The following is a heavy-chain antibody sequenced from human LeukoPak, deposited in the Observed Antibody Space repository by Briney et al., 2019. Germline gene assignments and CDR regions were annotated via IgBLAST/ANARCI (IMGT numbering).Heavy chain of an antibody. CDR3: AKPEGSDYYYPPSDAFDI. CDR2: ISYDGSNK. V-gene: IGHV3-30*18. Sequence: GSLRLSCAASGFTFSSYGMHWVRQAPGKGLEWVAVISYDGSNKYYADSVKGRFTISRDNSKNTLYLQMNSLRAEDTAIYYCAKPEGSDYYYPPSDAFDIWGQGTMVTVSS. J-gene: IGHJ3*02. CDR1: GFTFSSYG. D-gene: IGHD4-17*01.